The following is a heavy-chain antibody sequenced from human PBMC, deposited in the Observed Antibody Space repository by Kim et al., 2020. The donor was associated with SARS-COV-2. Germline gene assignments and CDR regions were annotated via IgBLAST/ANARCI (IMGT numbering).Heavy chain of an antibody. V-gene: IGHV1-69*13. CDR1: GGTFSSYA. CDR3: ARDGGGLLGSGSYVWGNWFDP. D-gene: IGHD3-10*01. J-gene: IGHJ5*02. CDR2: IIPIFGTA. Sequence: SVKVSCKASGGTFSSYAISWVRQAPGQGLEWMGGIIPIFGTANYAQKFQGRVTITADESTSTAYMELSSLRSEDTAVYCCARDGGGLLGSGSYVWGNWFDPWGQGTLVTVSS.